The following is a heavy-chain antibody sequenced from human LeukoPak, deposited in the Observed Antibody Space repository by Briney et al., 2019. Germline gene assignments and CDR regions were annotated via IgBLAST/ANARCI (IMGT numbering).Heavy chain of an antibody. J-gene: IGHJ4*02. V-gene: IGHV1-2*02. Sequence: ASVKVSCKASGYTFTGYYMHWVRQAPGQGLEWMGWINPNSGGTNYAQKFQGRVTMTRDTSISTAYMELSRLRSDDTAVYYCARDQGRDGYTLSHFDYWGQGTLVTVSS. CDR1: GYTFTGYY. CDR2: INPNSGGT. D-gene: IGHD5-24*01. CDR3: ARDQGRDGYTLSHFDY.